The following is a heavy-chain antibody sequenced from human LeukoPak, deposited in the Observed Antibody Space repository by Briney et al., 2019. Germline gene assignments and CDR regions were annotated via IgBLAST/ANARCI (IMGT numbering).Heavy chain of an antibody. Sequence: GGSLRLSCAASGFTFSSYAMHWVRQAPGKGLEWVAVISYDGSNKYYADSVKGRFTISRDNSKNTLYLQMDSLRAEDTAVYYCVRSGEFCSSTSCYEFDYWGQGTLVTVSS. J-gene: IGHJ4*02. CDR3: VRSGEFCSSTSCYEFDY. CDR1: GFTFSSYA. CDR2: ISYDGSNK. D-gene: IGHD2-2*01. V-gene: IGHV3-30*04.